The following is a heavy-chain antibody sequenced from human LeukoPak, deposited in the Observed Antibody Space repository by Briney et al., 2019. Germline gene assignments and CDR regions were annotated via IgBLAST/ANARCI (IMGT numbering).Heavy chain of an antibody. CDR1: GGSISSSNW. CDR3: ARLYDYVWGSYRPDAFDI. V-gene: IGHV4-4*02. J-gene: IGHJ3*02. CDR2: IYHSGST. D-gene: IGHD3-16*02. Sequence: PSETLSLTCAVSGGSISSSNWWSWVRQPPGKGLEWIGEIYHSGSTNYNPSLKSRVTISVDKSKNQFSLKLSSVTAADTAVYYCARLYDYVWGSYRPDAFDIWGQGTMVTVSS.